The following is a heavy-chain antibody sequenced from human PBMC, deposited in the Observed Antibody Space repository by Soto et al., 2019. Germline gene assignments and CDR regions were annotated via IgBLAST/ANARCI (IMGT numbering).Heavy chain of an antibody. J-gene: IGHJ1*01. Sequence: GGSLRLSCAASGFTFDDYAMHWVRQAPGKGLEWVSGISWNSGSIGYADSVKGRFTISRDNAKNSLYLQMNSLRAEDTALYYCAKDVNYLFQHWGQGTLVTVSS. V-gene: IGHV3-9*01. CDR3: AKDVNYLFQH. CDR1: GFTFDDYA. D-gene: IGHD3-10*01. CDR2: ISWNSGSI.